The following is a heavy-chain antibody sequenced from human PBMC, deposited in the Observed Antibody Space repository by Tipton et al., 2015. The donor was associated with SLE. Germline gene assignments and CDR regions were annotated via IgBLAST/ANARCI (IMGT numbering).Heavy chain of an antibody. D-gene: IGHD2-15*01. CDR2: INHSGST. CDR3: ARGGGIVVVVAAKGNYYGMDV. V-gene: IGHV4-34*01. CDR1: GGSFSGYY. Sequence: TLSLTCAVYGGSFSGYYWSWIRQPPGKGLEWIGEINHSGSTNYNPSLKSRVTISVDTSKNQFSLKLSSVTAADTAVYYCARGGGIVVVVAAKGNYYGMDVWGQGTTVTVSS. J-gene: IGHJ6*02.